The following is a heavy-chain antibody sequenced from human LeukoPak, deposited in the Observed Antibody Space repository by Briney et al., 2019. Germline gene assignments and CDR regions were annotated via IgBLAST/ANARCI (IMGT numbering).Heavy chain of an antibody. J-gene: IGHJ4*02. CDR3: ARGKNWNFDY. V-gene: IGHV4-34*01. D-gene: IGHD1-1*01. CDR2: INHSGST. Sequence: SETLSLTCAVYGGSFGGYYWSWIRQPPGKGLEWIGEINHSGSTNYNPSLKSRVTISVDTSKNQFSLKLSSVTAADTAVYYCARGKNWNFDYWGQGTLVTVSS. CDR1: GGSFGGYY.